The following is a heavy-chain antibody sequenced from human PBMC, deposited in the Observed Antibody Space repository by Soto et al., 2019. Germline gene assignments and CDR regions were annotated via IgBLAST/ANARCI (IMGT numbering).Heavy chain of an antibody. CDR3: ARQAARNYIDS. J-gene: IGHJ4*02. CDR1: GFTFSDYS. D-gene: IGHD6-6*01. CDR2: IDSRGRTL. V-gene: IGHV3-11*01. Sequence: GSLRLSCIASGFTFSDYSMSWIRQAPGKGLEWLAFIDSRGRTLSYADSVRGRFTISRDNAENSVYLQMDSLRADDTAVYYCARQAARNYIDSWGQGNSVTVYS.